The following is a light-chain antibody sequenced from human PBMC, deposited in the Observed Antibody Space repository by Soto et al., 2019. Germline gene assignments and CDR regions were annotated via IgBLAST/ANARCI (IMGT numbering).Light chain of an antibody. Sequence: EIVLTQSPGTLSLSPGERATLSCRASQSVSSIYLAWYQQKPGQAPRLLIYGASSRATGIPDRFSGSGSGTDFTLTISRREPEDFAVYYCQQYGSSGYTFGQGTKLEIK. J-gene: IGKJ2*01. CDR1: QSVSSIY. V-gene: IGKV3-20*01. CDR2: GAS. CDR3: QQYGSSGYT.